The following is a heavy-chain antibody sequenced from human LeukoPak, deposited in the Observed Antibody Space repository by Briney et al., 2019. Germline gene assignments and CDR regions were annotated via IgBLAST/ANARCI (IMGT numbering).Heavy chain of an antibody. V-gene: IGHV4-34*01. D-gene: IGHD6-13*01. CDR3: ARAAAASRSRVHNWFDP. CDR2: INHSGST. Sequence: SETLSLTCAVYGGSFSGYYWSWIRQPPGKGLEWIGEINHSGSTNYNPSLKSRVTISVDTSKNQFSLKLSSVTAADTAVYYCARAAAASRSRVHNWFDPWGQGTLVTVSS. J-gene: IGHJ5*02. CDR1: GGSFSGYY.